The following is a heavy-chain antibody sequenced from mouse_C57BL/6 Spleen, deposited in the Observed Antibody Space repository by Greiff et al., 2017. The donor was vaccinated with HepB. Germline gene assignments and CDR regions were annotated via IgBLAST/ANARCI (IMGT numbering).Heavy chain of an antibody. J-gene: IGHJ1*03. D-gene: IGHD4-1*01. V-gene: IGHV7-3*01. CDR1: GFTFTDYY. CDR2: IRNKANGYTT. Sequence: VQLQESGGGLVQPGGSLSLSCAASGFTFTDYYMSWVRQPPGKALEWLGFIRNKANGYTTEYSASVKGRFTISRDNSQSILYLQMNALRAEDSATYCCARPRTGLDWYFDVWGTGTTVTVSS. CDR3: ARPRTGLDWYFDV.